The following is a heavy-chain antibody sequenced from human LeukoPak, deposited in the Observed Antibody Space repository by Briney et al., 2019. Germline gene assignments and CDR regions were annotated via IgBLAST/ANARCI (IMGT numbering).Heavy chain of an antibody. D-gene: IGHD3-16*02. CDR2: FDPEDGET. J-gene: IGHJ4*02. Sequence: ASVKVSCKASGYTFTGYYMHWVRQAPGQGLEWMGGFDPEDGETVYAQKFQGRVTMTEDTSTDTAYMELSSLRSEDTALYYCATDRRDFVWGSYRSAPFWGQGTLVTVSS. CDR3: ATDRRDFVWGSYRSAPF. V-gene: IGHV1-24*01. CDR1: GYTFTGYY.